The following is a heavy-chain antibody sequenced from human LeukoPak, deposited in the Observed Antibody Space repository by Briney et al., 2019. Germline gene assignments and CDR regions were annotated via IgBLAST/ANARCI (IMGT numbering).Heavy chain of an antibody. V-gene: IGHV1-18*01. CDR3: ARTYYYDSSGYHFDY. CDR1: GYTFTSYG. CDR2: ISAYNGNT. D-gene: IGHD3-22*01. J-gene: IGHJ4*02. Sequence: GASVKVSCKASGYTFTSYGISWVRQAPGQGLEWMGWISAYNGNTNYAQKLQGRVTMTTDTSTSTAYMELGSLRSEDTAVYYCARTYYYDSSGYHFDYWGQGTLVTVSS.